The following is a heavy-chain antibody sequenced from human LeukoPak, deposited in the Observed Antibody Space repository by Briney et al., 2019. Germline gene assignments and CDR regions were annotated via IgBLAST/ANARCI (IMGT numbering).Heavy chain of an antibody. J-gene: IGHJ6*03. CDR1: GGSISSSGYY. D-gene: IGHD6-13*01. CDR3: ARHAAGPPRYYYYYYMDV. Sequence: PSETLSLTCTVSGGSISSSGYYWGWIRQPPGKGLEWIGSIYYSGSTYYNPSLKSRVTIPVDTSKDQFSLKLSSVTAADTAVYYCARHAAGPPRYYYYYYMDVWGKGTTVTVSS. CDR2: IYYSGST. V-gene: IGHV4-39*01.